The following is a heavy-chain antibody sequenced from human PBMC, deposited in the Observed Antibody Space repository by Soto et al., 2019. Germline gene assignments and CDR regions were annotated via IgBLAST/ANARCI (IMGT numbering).Heavy chain of an antibody. D-gene: IGHD4-17*01. V-gene: IGHV1-18*01. CDR2: ISAYNGNT. J-gene: IGHJ5*02. Sequence: ASVKVSCKASGYTFTSYGISWVRQAPGQGLEWMGWISAYNGNTNYAQKLQGRVTMTTDTSISTAYMELSSLRSEDTAAYYCARGPDYGDYVWFDPWGQGTLVTVSS. CDR1: GYTFTSYG. CDR3: ARGPDYGDYVWFDP.